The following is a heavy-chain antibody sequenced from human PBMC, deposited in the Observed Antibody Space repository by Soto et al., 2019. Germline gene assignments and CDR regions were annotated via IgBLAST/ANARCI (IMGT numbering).Heavy chain of an antibody. CDR2: INAGNGNT. Sequence: ASVKVSCKASGYTFTIYARHWVRQAPGQRLEWMGWINAGNGNTKYSQKFQGRVTITRDTSASTAYMELSSLRSEDTAVYYCARGGSLYWYFDLWGRGTLVTVS. J-gene: IGHJ2*01. V-gene: IGHV1-3*01. CDR1: GYTFTIYA. D-gene: IGHD1-26*01. CDR3: ARGGSLYWYFDL.